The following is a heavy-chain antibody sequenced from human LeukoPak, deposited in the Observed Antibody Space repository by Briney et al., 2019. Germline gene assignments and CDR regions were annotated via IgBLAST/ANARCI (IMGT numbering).Heavy chain of an antibody. J-gene: IGHJ3*01. V-gene: IGHV3-23*01. Sequence: GGSLRLSCAASGFTFSSYAMNWVRQAPGKGLEWVSGISGSGSSTYYADSVKGRFTISRDNAKNTLYLQMNSLRAEDTAVYYCARARITIVRGVNDVWGQGTMVTVSS. CDR3: ARARITIVRGVNDV. CDR2: ISGSGSST. D-gene: IGHD3-10*01. CDR1: GFTFSSYA.